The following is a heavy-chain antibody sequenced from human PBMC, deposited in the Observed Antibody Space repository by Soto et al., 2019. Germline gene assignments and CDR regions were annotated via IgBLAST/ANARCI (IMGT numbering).Heavy chain of an antibody. CDR1: GYSFTSYW. D-gene: IGHD4-17*01. Sequence: GESLKISCKGSGYSFTSYWISWVRQMPGKGLEWMGRIDPSDSYTNYSPSFQGHVTISADKSISTAYLQWSSLKASDTAMYYCARQMGPMTTVPAYYYGMDVWGQGTTVTVSS. J-gene: IGHJ6*02. CDR3: ARQMGPMTTVPAYYYGMDV. CDR2: IDPSDSYT. V-gene: IGHV5-10-1*01.